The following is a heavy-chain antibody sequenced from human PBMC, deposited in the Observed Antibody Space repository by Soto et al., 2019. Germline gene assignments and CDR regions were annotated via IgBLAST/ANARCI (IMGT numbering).Heavy chain of an antibody. V-gene: IGHV4-34*01. J-gene: IGHJ5*02. CDR3: ARGRSHYGAGSLDWFDP. CDR1: GGSLSGYY. CDR2: INHSGTT. D-gene: IGHD3-10*01. Sequence: KPSETLSLTCAVSGGSLSGYYWSWIRQPPGKGLEWIGEINHSGTTNFNPSLKSRVTISFDTSKNQFSLKLGSVTAADTAVYYCARGRSHYGAGSLDWFDPWGQGTLVTVSS.